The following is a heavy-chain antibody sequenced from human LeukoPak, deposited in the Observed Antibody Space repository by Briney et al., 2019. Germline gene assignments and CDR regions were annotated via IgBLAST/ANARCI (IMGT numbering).Heavy chain of an antibody. CDR2: MWYDGSKK. Sequence: GGTLRLSCAASGFTFSSHGMHWVREAPGKGRKWVAGMWYDGSKKYHADSVKGRFAISRDNSKNTLYLQMNSLRAEDTAVYYCARDLLGYSYDAYYFDFWGQGTLVTVSS. CDR1: GFTFSSHG. V-gene: IGHV3-33*01. CDR3: ARDLLGYSYDAYYFDF. J-gene: IGHJ4*02. D-gene: IGHD5-18*01.